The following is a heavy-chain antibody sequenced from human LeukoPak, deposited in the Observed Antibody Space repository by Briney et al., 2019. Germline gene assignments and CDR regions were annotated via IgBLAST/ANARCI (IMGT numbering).Heavy chain of an antibody. CDR2: IKQDGTMK. V-gene: IGHV3-7*01. Sequence: GGSLRLSCVASGFTFSSYWMSWVRQAPGKGLEWVANIKQDGTMKYYVDSVKGRFTISRDNAKNSLYLQMNSLRAADTAVYYCARETPPHDISDYDYWGQGTLVTVSS. D-gene: IGHD3-22*01. J-gene: IGHJ4*02. CDR3: ARETPPHDISDYDY. CDR1: GFTFSSYW.